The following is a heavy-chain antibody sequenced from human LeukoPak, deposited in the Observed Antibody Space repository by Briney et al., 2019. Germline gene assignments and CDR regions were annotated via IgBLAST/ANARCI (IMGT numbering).Heavy chain of an antibody. CDR2: IYYSGST. V-gene: IGHV4-61*01. CDR1: GGSVSSGSYY. Sequence: PSETLSLTCTVSGGSVSSGSYYWSWIRQPPGKGLEWIGYIYYSGSTNYNPSLKSRVTISVDTSKNQFSLELSSVTAADTAVYYCAGYGSGTNPWFDYWGQGTLVTVSS. D-gene: IGHD3-10*01. CDR3: AGYGSGTNPWFDY. J-gene: IGHJ4*02.